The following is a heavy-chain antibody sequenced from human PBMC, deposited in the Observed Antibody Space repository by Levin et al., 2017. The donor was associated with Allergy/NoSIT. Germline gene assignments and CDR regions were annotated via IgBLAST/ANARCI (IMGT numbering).Heavy chain of an antibody. CDR3: ARSAWLRGVVVITGPFDL. V-gene: IGHV4-39*01. CDR1: GASITSPKYY. Sequence: GSLRLSCAVSGASITSPKYYWGWIRQAPETGLEWIGSMDYEGTAYYKSSFRSRATISLDMSRNQMSLRLRPVTAADTAVYYCARSAWLRGVVVITGPFDLWGQGTPVTVSS. D-gene: IGHD2-21*01. CDR2: MDYEGTA. J-gene: IGHJ5*02.